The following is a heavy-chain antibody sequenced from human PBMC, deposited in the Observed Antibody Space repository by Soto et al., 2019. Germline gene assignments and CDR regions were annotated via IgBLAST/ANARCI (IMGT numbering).Heavy chain of an antibody. D-gene: IGHD2-15*01. V-gene: IGHV3-21*06. CDR2: INDRSKYI. Sequence: GGSLRLSCAASGFSFSKYSMNWFRQALGKGLEWVSSINDRSKYIYYADSVKGRFTISRDNAINSLYLQMNSLRPDDTAVYYCANCRSCSSSTCLDYWGRGTLVTVSS. CDR1: GFSFSKYS. J-gene: IGHJ4*02. CDR3: ANCRSCSSSTCLDY.